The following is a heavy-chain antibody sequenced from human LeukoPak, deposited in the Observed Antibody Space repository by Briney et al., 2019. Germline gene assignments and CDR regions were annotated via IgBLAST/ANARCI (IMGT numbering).Heavy chain of an antibody. CDR3: ARAQGSGPFENAFDI. CDR1: GVSVSSGSYY. V-gene: IGHV4-30-2*01. CDR2: IYHSGST. Sequence: SETLSLTCTVSGVSVSSGSYYWSWIRQPPGKGLEWIGYIYHSGSTYYNPSLKSRVTISVDRSKNQFSLKLSSVTAADTAVYYCARAQGSGPFENAFDIWGQGTMVTVSS. J-gene: IGHJ3*02. D-gene: IGHD3-3*01.